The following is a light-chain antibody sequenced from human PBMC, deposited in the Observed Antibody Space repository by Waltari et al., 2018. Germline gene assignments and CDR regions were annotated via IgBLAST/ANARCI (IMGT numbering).Light chain of an antibody. CDR1: QSISTW. J-gene: IGKJ2*01. V-gene: IGKV1-5*03. CDR3: QQYNSDSHS. Sequence: DIQMTQSPSSLSASVGDKVTITCRASQSISTWLAWFQLKTGKAPKLLIYKASNLESGVPSRFSGSGSGTEFTLTISSLLLEDFATYYCQQYNSDSHSFGQGTRLEIK. CDR2: KAS.